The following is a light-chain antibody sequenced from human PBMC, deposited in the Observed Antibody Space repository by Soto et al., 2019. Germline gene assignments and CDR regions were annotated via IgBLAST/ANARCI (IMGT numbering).Light chain of an antibody. CDR1: SSNIGAGYD. V-gene: IGLV1-40*01. J-gene: IGLJ3*02. CDR2: GNS. Sequence: QSVLTQPPSVSGAPGQRVTISCTGSSSNIGAGYDVHWYQQLPGTAPKLLIYGNSNRPSGVPDRFSGSKSGTSASLAITGLQAEEEADYYGQSYDSRLSAWVFGGGTKLTVL. CDR3: QSYDSRLSAWV.